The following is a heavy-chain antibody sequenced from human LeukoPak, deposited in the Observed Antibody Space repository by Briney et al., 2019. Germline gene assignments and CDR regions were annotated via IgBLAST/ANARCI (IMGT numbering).Heavy chain of an antibody. CDR1: GYSFTNYW. J-gene: IGHJ5*02. V-gene: IGHV5-51*01. D-gene: IGHD5-24*01. Sequence: GESLKISCRGSGYSFTNYWIGWVRQMPGKGLEWMGIIYPGDSETKYSPPFQGQVTISADKSTSTAYLQWSSLKASDTAMYYCARPHPQLDWFDAWGQGTLVTVSS. CDR2: IYPGDSET. CDR3: ARPHPQLDWFDA.